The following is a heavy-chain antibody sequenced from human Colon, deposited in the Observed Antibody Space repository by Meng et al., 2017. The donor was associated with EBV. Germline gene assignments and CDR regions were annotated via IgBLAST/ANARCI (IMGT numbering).Heavy chain of an antibody. CDR2: IDYTGSP. D-gene: IGHD4-17*01. Sequence: HVPEPGPGLVKPSETLFLICTVSGGSTPSSDFCCGWIRQPPGKGLEWIGNIDYTGSPSYNPSLKSRVTISLDTSKNQFSLKLSSVTAADTAVYFCARDGNKDGDSDYWGQGTLVTVSS. CDR1: GGSTPSSDFC. J-gene: IGHJ4*02. V-gene: IGHV4-39*07. CDR3: ARDGNKDGDSDY.